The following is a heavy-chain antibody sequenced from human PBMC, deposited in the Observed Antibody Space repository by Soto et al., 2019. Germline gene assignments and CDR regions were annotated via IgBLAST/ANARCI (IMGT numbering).Heavy chain of an antibody. J-gene: IGHJ6*02. CDR2: IYHSGST. CDR3: ARAGYCSGGSCPLGMDV. Sequence: SETLSLTCAVSGGSISSGGYSWSWLRQPPGKGLEWIGYIYHSGSTHYNPSLKSRVTISVDRSKNQFSLKLSSVTAADTAVYYCARAGYCSGGSCPLGMDVWGQGTTVTVSS. V-gene: IGHV4-30-2*01. CDR1: GGSISSGGYS. D-gene: IGHD2-15*01.